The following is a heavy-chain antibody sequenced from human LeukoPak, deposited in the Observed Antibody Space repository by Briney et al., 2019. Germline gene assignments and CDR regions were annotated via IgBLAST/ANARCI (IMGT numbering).Heavy chain of an antibody. CDR1: GGTFSSYA. D-gene: IGHD6-19*01. V-gene: IGHV1-69*04. CDR3: ARADSSGWTGYGMDV. J-gene: IGHJ6*02. Sequence: ASVTVSCKASGGTFSSYAISWVRQAPGQGLEWMGRIIPILGIANYAQKFQGRVTITAYKSTSTAYMELSSLRSEDTAVYYCARADSSGWTGYGMDVWGQGTTVTVSS. CDR2: IIPILGIA.